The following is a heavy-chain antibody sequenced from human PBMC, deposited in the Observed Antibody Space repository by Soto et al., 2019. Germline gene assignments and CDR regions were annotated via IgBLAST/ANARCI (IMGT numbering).Heavy chain of an antibody. J-gene: IGHJ4*02. CDR2: IYYSGST. V-gene: IGHV4-59*01. Sequence: PSETLSLTCTVSGGSISSYYWSWIRQPPGKGLEWIGYIYYSGSTNYNPSLKSRVTISVDTSKNQFSLKLSSVTAADTAVYYCARRRGGTLDYWGQGTLVTVSS. CDR3: ARRRGGTLDY. CDR1: GGSISSYY. D-gene: IGHD3-10*01.